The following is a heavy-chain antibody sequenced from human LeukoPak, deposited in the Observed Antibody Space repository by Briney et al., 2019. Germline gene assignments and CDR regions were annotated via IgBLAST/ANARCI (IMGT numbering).Heavy chain of an antibody. CDR3: AKDRVLRDDGWVFDY. CDR1: GFTVSSNY. J-gene: IGHJ4*02. D-gene: IGHD5-24*01. V-gene: IGHV3-53*01. Sequence: GGSLRLSCAASGFTVSSNYMRWVRQAPGKGLEWVSVIYSGGSTYYADSVKGRFTISRDNSKNTLYLQMNSLRAEDTAIYYCAKDRVLRDDGWVFDYWGQGTLVTVSS. CDR2: IYSGGST.